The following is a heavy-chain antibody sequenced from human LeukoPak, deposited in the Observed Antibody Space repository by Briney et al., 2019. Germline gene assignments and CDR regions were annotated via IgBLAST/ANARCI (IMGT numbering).Heavy chain of an antibody. CDR2: IKQDGSEK. Sequence: PGGSLRLSCAASGFTFSSFWMSWVRQAPGKGLEWVANIKQDGSEKYYEDSVKGRFTISRDNAKNSLYLQMNSLRDEDTAVYYCARGHYYFDYWGQGTLVTVSS. CDR1: GFTFSSFW. J-gene: IGHJ4*02. V-gene: IGHV3-7*01. CDR3: ARGHYYFDY.